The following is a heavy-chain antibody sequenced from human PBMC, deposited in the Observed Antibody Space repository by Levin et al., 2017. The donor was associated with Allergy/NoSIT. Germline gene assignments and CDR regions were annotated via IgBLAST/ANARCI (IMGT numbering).Heavy chain of an antibody. CDR3: ARRKVDTAGDYFDY. Sequence: SETLSLTCTVSGGSVSSDSYYWSWIRQPPEKGLECIGNIYYSGSTKYNPSLKSRVTISVDTSKNQFSLKLSSVTAADTAVYYCARRKVDTAGDYFDYWGQGTLVTVSS. J-gene: IGHJ4*02. CDR1: GGSVSSDSYY. V-gene: IGHV4-61*01. D-gene: IGHD5-18*01. CDR2: IYYSGST.